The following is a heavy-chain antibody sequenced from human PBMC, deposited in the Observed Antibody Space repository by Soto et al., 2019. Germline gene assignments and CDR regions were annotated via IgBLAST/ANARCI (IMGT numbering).Heavy chain of an antibody. J-gene: IGHJ5*02. Sequence: EVQLVESGGGLVQPGGSLRLSCAASGFTFSSHDMHWVRQVTGKGVEWVSGIDSAGDAKYPASVKGRFTISRENAKNSLYLQMNSLRADETAMYYCTRGGIWGVSWNWFDTWGQGTLVTVSS. CDR1: GFTFSSHD. CDR2: IDSAGDA. CDR3: TRGGIWGVSWNWFDT. D-gene: IGHD3-10*01. V-gene: IGHV3-13*01.